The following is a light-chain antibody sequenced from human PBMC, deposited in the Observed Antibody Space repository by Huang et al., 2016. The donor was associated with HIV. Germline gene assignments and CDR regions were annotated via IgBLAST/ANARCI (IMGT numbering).Light chain of an antibody. J-gene: IGKJ5*01. CDR2: SAS. CDR3: QQSYGALSS. CDR1: QSVVTY. Sequence: IQMTQSPPSLSASVGDRVYITCRTSQSVVTYLNWYQQKPAQAPKLLISSASTLRSGVPSSFRGSGSGTVFTLTISGLQPDDFASYYCQQSYGALSSFGPGTRL. V-gene: IGKV1-39*01.